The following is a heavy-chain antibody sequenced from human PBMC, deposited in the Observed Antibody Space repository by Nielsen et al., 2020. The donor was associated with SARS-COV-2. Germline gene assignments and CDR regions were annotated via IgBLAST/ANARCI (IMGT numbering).Heavy chain of an antibody. CDR2: ISFDGSDE. CDR3: AREDSWELLRTYDALDI. V-gene: IGHV3-30-3*01. D-gene: IGHD1-26*01. Sequence: GESLKISCAASGFPFSSFAMHWVRQAPGKGLEWVAVISFDGSDEYSADSVKGRFTISRDNAKNTLYLQMTSLGTEDTAVYYCAREDSWELLRTYDALDIWGQGTMVSVSS. CDR1: GFPFSSFA. J-gene: IGHJ3*02.